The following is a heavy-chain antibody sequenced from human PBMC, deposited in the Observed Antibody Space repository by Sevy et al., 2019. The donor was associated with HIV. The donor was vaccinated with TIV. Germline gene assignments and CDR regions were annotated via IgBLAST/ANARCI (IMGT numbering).Heavy chain of an antibody. V-gene: IGHV3-30-3*01. CDR2: ISYDGSNK. CDR1: GFTFSSYA. J-gene: IGHJ4*02. D-gene: IGHD3-22*01. Sequence: GGSLRLSCAASGFTFSSYAMHWVRQAPGKGLEWVAVISYDGSNKYYADSVKGRFTISRDNSKNTLYLQMNSLRAEDTAMYYCARGYYDSSGYYAYWGQGTLVTVSS. CDR3: ARGYYDSSGYYAY.